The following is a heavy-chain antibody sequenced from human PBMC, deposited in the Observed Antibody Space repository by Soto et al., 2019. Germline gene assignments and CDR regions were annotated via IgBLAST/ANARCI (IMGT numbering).Heavy chain of an antibody. V-gene: IGHV4-61*08. D-gene: IGHD2-21*02. CDR3: ARGSAVVTAIHFDY. CDR2: IYYSGST. J-gene: IGHJ4*02. CDR1: GGSISSGDYY. Sequence: PSETLSLTCTVSGGSISSGDYYWRWIRQPPGKGLEWIGYIYYSGSTNYNPSLKSQVTISVDTSKNQFSLKLSSVTAADTAVYYCARGSAVVTAIHFDYWGQGTLVTVSS.